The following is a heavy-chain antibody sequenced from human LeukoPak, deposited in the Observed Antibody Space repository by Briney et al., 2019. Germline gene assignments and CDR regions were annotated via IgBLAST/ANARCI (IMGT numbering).Heavy chain of an antibody. V-gene: IGHV1-8*03. CDR2: MNPNSGNT. D-gene: IGHD6-13*01. Sequence: ASVKVSCKASGYTFTSYDINWVRQATGQGLEWMGWMNPNSGNTGYAQKFQGRVTITRNTSISTAYMELSSLRSEDTAVYYCARVAIAAALFDYWGQGTLVTVSS. CDR1: GYTFTSYD. J-gene: IGHJ4*02. CDR3: ARVAIAAALFDY.